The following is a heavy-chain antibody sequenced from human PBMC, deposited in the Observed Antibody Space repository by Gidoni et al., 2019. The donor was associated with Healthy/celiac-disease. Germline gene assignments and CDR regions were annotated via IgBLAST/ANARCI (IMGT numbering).Heavy chain of an antibody. D-gene: IGHD2-2*01. CDR2: IYHSGST. CDR3: ARMGYCSSTSCYGNYYYMDV. Sequence: QVQLQESGPGLVKPSGTLSLPCAVSGGSISSSNWWSWVRQPPGKGLEWIGEIYHSGSTNYNPSLKSRVTISVDKSKNQFSLKLSSVTAADTAVYYCARMGYCSSTSCYGNYYYMDVWGKGTTVTVSS. CDR1: GGSISSSNW. V-gene: IGHV4-4*02. J-gene: IGHJ6*03.